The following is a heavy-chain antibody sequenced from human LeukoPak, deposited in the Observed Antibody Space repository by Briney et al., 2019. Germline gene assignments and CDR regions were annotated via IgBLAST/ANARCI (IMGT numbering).Heavy chain of an antibody. CDR2: IKQDGSEK. V-gene: IGHV3-7*01. CDR3: ARDQRSLRIGYYFDY. D-gene: IGHD5/OR15-5a*01. CDR1: GFTVSYHW. J-gene: IGHJ4*02. Sequence: QTGGSLRLSCAASGFTVSYHWMNWVRQAPGKGREWVANIKQDGSEKYYVDSVKGRFTISRDSAKNSLYLQMNSLRAEDTAVYYCARDQRSLRIGYYFDYWGQGTLVTVSS.